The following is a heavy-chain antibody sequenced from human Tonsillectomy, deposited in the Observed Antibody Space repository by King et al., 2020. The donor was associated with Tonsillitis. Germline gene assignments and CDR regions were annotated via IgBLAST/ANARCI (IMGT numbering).Heavy chain of an antibody. CDR1: GFIFSDYW. J-gene: IGHJ4*02. CDR2: IKQDGSEK. V-gene: IGHV3-7*03. CDR3: TRSSEWTTAALVDY. Sequence: VQLVESGGGLVQSGGSLRLSGAASGFIFSDYWMTWVRQAPGKGLEWVANIKQDGSEKYYEDSVRGRFTISRDNAKHSLYLQMNTLRAEDTAVYYCTRSSEWTTAALVDYWGPGTLVTVSS. D-gene: IGHD6-13*01.